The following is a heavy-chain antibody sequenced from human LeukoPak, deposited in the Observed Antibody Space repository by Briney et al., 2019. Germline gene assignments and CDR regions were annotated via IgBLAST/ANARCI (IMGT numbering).Heavy chain of an antibody. CDR3: ARGSERITIFHGRLDHWFDP. CDR2: ISAYNGNT. V-gene: IGHV1-18*04. J-gene: IGHJ5*02. CDR1: GYTFTGYY. Sequence: ASVKVSCKASGYTFTGYYMHWVRQAPGQGLEWMGWISAYNGNTNYAQKLQGRVTMTTDTSTSTAYMELRSLRSDDTAVYYCARGSERITIFHGRLDHWFDPWGQGTLVTVSS. D-gene: IGHD3-3*01.